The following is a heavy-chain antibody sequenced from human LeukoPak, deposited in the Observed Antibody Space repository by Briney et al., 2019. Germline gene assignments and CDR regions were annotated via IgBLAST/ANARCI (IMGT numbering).Heavy chain of an antibody. CDR3: ARETLAAAYLYAFDI. Sequence: SETLSLTCTVSGGSISSGSYYWSWIRQPAGKGLEWIGYIYYSGSTNYNPSLKSRVTISVDTSKNQFSLKLSSVTAADTAVYYCARETLAAAYLYAFDIWGQGTMVTVSS. CDR1: GGSISSGSYY. J-gene: IGHJ3*02. D-gene: IGHD6-13*01. V-gene: IGHV4-61*10. CDR2: IYYSGST.